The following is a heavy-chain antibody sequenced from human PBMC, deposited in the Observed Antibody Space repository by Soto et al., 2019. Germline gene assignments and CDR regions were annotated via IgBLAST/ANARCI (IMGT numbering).Heavy chain of an antibody. CDR3: ARRSSGGSCYFGMCLMSYYFDY. V-gene: IGHV5-51*01. J-gene: IGHJ4*02. Sequence: HGESLKISCKGSGYSFTSYWIGWVRQMPGKGLEWMGIIYPGDSDTRYSPSFQGQVTISADKSISTAYLQWSSLKASDTAMYYCARRSSGGSCYFGMCLMSYYFDYWGQGTLVTVSS. D-gene: IGHD2-15*01. CDR1: GYSFTSYW. CDR2: IYPGDSDT.